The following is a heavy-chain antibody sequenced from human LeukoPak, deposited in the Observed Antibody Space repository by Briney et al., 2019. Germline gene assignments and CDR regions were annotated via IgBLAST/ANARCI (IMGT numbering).Heavy chain of an antibody. CDR1: GGSISSSSYY. CDR2: IYYSGST. J-gene: IGHJ4*02. CDR3: ARVPYSSSSIFDY. D-gene: IGHD6-6*01. V-gene: IGHV4-39*07. Sequence: SETLSLTCTVSGGSISSSSYYWGWSRQPPGKGLEWIGSIYYSGSTYYNPSLKSRVTISVDTSKNQFSLKLSSVTAADTAVYYCARVPYSSSSIFDYWGQGTLVTVSS.